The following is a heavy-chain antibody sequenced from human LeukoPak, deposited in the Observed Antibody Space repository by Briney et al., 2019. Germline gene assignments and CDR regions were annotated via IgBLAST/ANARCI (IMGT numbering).Heavy chain of an antibody. J-gene: IGHJ4*02. V-gene: IGHV3-23*01. CDR1: GFPFSSYW. CDR2: VSGNGAST. CDR3: VRKWVYSETYGDYCDY. D-gene: IGHD1-26*01. Sequence: GGSLRLSCVASGFPFSSYWMTWVRQAPGEGLEWVSTVSGNGASTYYADSVKGRFTISRDNSKNTLYLQMNSLRAEDTAVYYCVRKWVYSETYGDYCDYWGQGTLVTVSS.